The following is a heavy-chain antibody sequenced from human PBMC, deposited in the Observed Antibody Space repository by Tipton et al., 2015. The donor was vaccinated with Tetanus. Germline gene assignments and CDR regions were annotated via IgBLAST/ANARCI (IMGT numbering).Heavy chain of an antibody. CDR2: IYSYSGNT. Sequence: TLSLTCSVSGDSISSGGYFWNWIRQPPGKGLEWIGSIYSYSGNTFQNPSLKSRVTISLDTSKNQFSLKLSSVTAADTAVYYCATTEVNWFDPWGPGTLVTVAS. V-gene: IGHV4-39*07. CDR3: ATTEVNWFDP. CDR1: GDSISSGGYF. J-gene: IGHJ5*02. D-gene: IGHD1-1*01.